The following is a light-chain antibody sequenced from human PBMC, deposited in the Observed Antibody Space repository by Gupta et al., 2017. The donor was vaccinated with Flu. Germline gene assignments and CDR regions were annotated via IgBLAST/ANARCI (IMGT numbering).Light chain of an antibody. CDR1: QSVSSSY. Sequence: DIVLTQSPGTLSLSPGERATLSCRASQSVSSSYLAWYQQKPGQAPRLLIYGASSRATGIPDRFSGSGSGTDFTLTISRLEAEDVAVYYCQQYGSSHLTFGGGTKVEIK. CDR3: QQYGSSHLT. V-gene: IGKV3-20*01. J-gene: IGKJ4*01. CDR2: GAS.